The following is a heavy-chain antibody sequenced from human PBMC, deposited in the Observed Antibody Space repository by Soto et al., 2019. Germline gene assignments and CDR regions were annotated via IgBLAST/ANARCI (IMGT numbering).Heavy chain of an antibody. Sequence: GESLKISCKGSVYSFTSYWIGWVRQMHGKGLEWMGIIYPGDSDTRYSPSFQGQVTISADKSISTAYLQWSSLKASDTAMYYCARPSYYDAAIGGMDVWGQGTTVTVSS. V-gene: IGHV5-51*01. D-gene: IGHD3-3*01. CDR1: VYSFTSYW. CDR2: IYPGDSDT. CDR3: ARPSYYDAAIGGMDV. J-gene: IGHJ6*02.